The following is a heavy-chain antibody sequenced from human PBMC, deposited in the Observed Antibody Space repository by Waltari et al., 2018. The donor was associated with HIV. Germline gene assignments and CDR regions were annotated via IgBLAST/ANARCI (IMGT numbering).Heavy chain of an antibody. D-gene: IGHD1-26*01. CDR1: GYTFLSYG. J-gene: IGHJ4*02. CDR2: ISTYNANT. CDR3: ARDGLRYSGTFYSDY. Sequence: QVHLVQSGAEMKKPGASVKASCTASGYTFLSYGISWVRQAPGHGLEWMGWISTYNANTNYAQSLQGRVTMTTDTSTTTAYMELRSLTSDDTAVYYCARDGLRYSGTFYSDYWGQGTLVTVSS. V-gene: IGHV1-18*01.